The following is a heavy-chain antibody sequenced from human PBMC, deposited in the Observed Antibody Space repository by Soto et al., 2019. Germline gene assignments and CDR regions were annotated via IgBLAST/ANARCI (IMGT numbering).Heavy chain of an antibody. D-gene: IGHD3-9*01. J-gene: IGHJ5*02. Sequence: GGLRLSCTALTGYAMSWVRRGPGKGLEWISTISPTGNTHYADSVEGRFTISRDDSKNTFYLQMNNLRADDTGVYYCAKDPSTGHADLWGQGTLVTVSS. CDR3: AKDPSTGHADL. CDR1: TGYA. V-gene: IGHV3-23*01. CDR2: ISPTGNT.